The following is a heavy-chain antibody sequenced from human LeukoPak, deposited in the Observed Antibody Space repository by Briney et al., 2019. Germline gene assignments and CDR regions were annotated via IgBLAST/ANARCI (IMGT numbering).Heavy chain of an antibody. CDR2: ISAYNGNT. CDR1: GYTFTGHY. V-gene: IGHV1-18*04. D-gene: IGHD3-10*01. CDR3: ARVPSVWFGDDDAFDI. Sequence: ASVKVSCKASGYTFTGHYMHWVRQAPGQGLEWMGWISAYNGNTNYAQKLQGRVTMTTDTSTSTAYMELRSLGSDDTAVYYCARVPSVWFGDDDAFDIWGQGTMVTVSS. J-gene: IGHJ3*02.